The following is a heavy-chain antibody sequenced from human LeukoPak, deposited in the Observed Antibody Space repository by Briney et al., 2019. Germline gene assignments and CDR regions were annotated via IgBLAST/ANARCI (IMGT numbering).Heavy chain of an antibody. Sequence: PSDTLSLTCSVSGGSISSSSFYWRWSRKPPGKGLEWIGSIYYSGSAYYNPSLKSRVTVSVDTSKNQFSLKVSSVTAADTAVYYCARQVVDTAMVDDAFDVWGQGTMVTVSS. V-gene: IGHV4-39*01. J-gene: IGHJ3*01. CDR2: IYYSGSA. CDR1: GGSISSSSFY. CDR3: ARQVVDTAMVDDAFDV. D-gene: IGHD5-18*01.